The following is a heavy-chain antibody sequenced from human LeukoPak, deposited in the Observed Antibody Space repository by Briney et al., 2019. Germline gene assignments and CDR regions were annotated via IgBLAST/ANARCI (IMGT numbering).Heavy chain of an antibody. CDR2: ISGDGGST. J-gene: IGHJ4*02. CDR1: GFAFDDYA. CDR3: ASARGSNYGSLGD. V-gene: IGHV3-43*02. Sequence: QTGGSLRLSCAASGFAFDDYAMHWVRQAPGKGLEWVSLISGDGGSTYYADSVKGRFTISRDNSKNTLYLQMNSLRAEDTAVYYCASARGSNYGSLGDWGQGTLVTVSS. D-gene: IGHD5-18*01.